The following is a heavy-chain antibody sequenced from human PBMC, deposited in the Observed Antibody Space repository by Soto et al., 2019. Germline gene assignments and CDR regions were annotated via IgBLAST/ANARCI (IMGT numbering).Heavy chain of an antibody. CDR3: TRGPSGDKVDY. J-gene: IGHJ4*02. CDR2: IYNSGTT. D-gene: IGHD7-27*01. V-gene: IGHV4-30-4*01. Sequence: QVQLQESGPGLVKPSQTLSLTCTVSGGSISSGGYFWSCVRQPPGKGVEWIGHIYNSGTTYNNPSLKSRVTMSVDTSMNQFSLKLSSVTAADTAVYYYTRGPSGDKVDYWGQAALVTVSS. CDR1: GGSISSGGYF.